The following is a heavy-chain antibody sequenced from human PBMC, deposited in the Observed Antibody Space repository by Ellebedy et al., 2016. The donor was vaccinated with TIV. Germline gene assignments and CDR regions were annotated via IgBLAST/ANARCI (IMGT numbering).Heavy chain of an antibody. Sequence: LGGSLRLSCAASGFTFSSYAMHWVRQAPGKGLEWVAGISYDGSNKYYADSVKGRFTISRDNSKNTLYLQMKSLRAEDTAVYYCARGSGYYAIDYWGQGTLVTVSS. J-gene: IGHJ4*02. V-gene: IGHV3-30-3*01. D-gene: IGHD3-22*01. CDR1: GFTFSSYA. CDR3: ARGSGYYAIDY. CDR2: ISYDGSNK.